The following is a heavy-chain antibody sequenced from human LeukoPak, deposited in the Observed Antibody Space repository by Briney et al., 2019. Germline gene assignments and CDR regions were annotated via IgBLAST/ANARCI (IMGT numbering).Heavy chain of an antibody. CDR3: AKLPAANAFDI. J-gene: IGHJ3*02. CDR1: GFIFSSYW. Sequence: PGGSLRLSCAASGFIFSSYWMHWVRQAPGKGLVWVSRINSDGSSTSYADSVKGRFTISRDNAKNTLYLQMNSLRAEDTAVYYCAKLPAANAFDIWGQGTMVTVSS. D-gene: IGHD2-2*01. V-gene: IGHV3-74*01. CDR2: INSDGSST.